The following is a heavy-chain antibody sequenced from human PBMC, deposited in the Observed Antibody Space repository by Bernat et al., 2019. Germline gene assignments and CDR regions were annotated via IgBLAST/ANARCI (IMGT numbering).Heavy chain of an antibody. CDR1: GYIFIHYD. D-gene: IGHD6-19*01. J-gene: IGHJ6*02. CDR3: ARDHQWLAFNCMDV. Sequence: QVQLVQSGPEVKKPGASVKVSCKASGYIFIHYDITWVRQAPGQGLEWVGRISAHNGNTNYGQKVQGRVTMTTDTSTSTAYMELRSLRSNDTAVYYCARDHQWLAFNCMDVWGQGTTVSVSS. CDR2: ISAHNGNT. V-gene: IGHV1-18*01.